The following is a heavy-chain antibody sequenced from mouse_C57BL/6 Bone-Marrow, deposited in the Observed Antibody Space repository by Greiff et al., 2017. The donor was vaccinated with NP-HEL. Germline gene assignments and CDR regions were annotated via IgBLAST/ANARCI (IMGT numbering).Heavy chain of an antibody. CDR3: ARRDGSIFSWFAY. Sequence: VQLQQSGPVLVKPGASVKMSCKASGYTFTDYYMHWVKQSHGKSLEWIGVINPYNGGTSYNQKFKGKATLTVDKSSSTAYMELNSLTSEDSAVYYCARRDGSIFSWFAYWGQGTLVTVSA. J-gene: IGHJ3*01. D-gene: IGHD1-1*01. CDR1: GYTFTDYY. CDR2: INPYNGGT. V-gene: IGHV1-19*01.